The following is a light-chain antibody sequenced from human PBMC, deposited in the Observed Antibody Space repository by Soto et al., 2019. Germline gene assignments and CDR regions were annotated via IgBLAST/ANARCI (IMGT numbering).Light chain of an antibody. CDR1: SGHSSYA. V-gene: IGLV4-69*01. CDR2: FNSDGSH. J-gene: IGLJ2*01. CDR3: QTWGTGIVV. Sequence: QLVLTQSPSASASLGASVKLTCTLSSGHSSYAIAWHQQQPEKGPRYLMKFNSDGSHSKGDGIPDRFSGSSSGAERYLTISSIQSEDEADYYCQTWGTGIVVFGGGTKVTVL.